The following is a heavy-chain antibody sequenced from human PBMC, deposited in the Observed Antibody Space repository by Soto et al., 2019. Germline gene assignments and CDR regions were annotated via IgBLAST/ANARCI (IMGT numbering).Heavy chain of an antibody. Sequence: GGSLRLSCAASGFTFDRYGMHWVRQAPGKGLEWVAVIWSDGSTEYYADSVKGRFTISRDNSKNTMYLQMNSLRGEDTGVYYCARGRIPSAIFDWFDPWGQGXLVTVYS. CDR2: IWSDGSTE. CDR1: GFTFDRYG. J-gene: IGHJ5*02. V-gene: IGHV3-33*01. D-gene: IGHD2-2*01. CDR3: ARGRIPSAIFDWFDP.